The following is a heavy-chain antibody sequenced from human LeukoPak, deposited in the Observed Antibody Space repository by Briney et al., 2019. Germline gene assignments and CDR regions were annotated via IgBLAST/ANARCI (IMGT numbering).Heavy chain of an antibody. Sequence: PSETLSLTCAVYGGSFSGYYWSWIRQPPGKGLEWIGEINHSGSTNYNPSLKSRVTISVDTSKNQFSLKLSSVTAADTAVYYCARVGSSYGFLDYWGQGTLVTVSS. D-gene: IGHD5-18*01. CDR3: ARVGSSYGFLDY. CDR2: INHSGST. CDR1: GGSFSGYY. J-gene: IGHJ4*02. V-gene: IGHV4-34*01.